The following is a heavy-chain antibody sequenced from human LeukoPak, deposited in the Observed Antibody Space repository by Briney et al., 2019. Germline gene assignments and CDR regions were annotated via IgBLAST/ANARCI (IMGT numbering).Heavy chain of an antibody. V-gene: IGHV4-59*12. J-gene: IGHJ3*02. CDR2: IYYSGST. Sequence: SETLSLTCTVSGGSISSYYWSWIRQPPGKGLEWIGYIYYSGSTNYNPSLKSRVTISVDTSKNQFSLKLSSVTAADTALYYCAKDWGPLGDYGSGSYLTGDAFDIWGQGTMVTVSS. D-gene: IGHD3-10*01. CDR3: AKDWGPLGDYGSGSYLTGDAFDI. CDR1: GGSISSYY.